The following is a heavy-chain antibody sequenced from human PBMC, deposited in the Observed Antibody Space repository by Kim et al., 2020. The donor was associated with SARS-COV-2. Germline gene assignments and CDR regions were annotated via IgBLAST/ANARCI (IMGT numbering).Heavy chain of an antibody. CDR3: ARGDGYPY. CDR2: INHSGST. J-gene: IGHJ4*02. D-gene: IGHD3-22*01. Sequence: SETLSLTCAVYGGSFSGYYWSWIRQPPGKGLEWIGEINHSGSTNYNPSLKSRVTISVDTSKNQFSLKLSSVTAADTAVYYCARGDGYPYWGQGTLVTVSS. V-gene: IGHV4-34*01. CDR1: GGSFSGYY.